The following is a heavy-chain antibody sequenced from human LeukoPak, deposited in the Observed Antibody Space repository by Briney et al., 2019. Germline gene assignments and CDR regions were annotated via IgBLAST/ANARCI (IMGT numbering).Heavy chain of an antibody. CDR3: ARRKSDYYGSGDYYFDY. CDR1: GYTFSGYY. J-gene: IGHJ4*02. Sequence: ASVKVSCKASGYTFSGYYLYWVRQAPGQGPEWMGWINPNSGGTNYAQKFQGRVTMTTYTSISTAYMELSRLRSDDTAVYYCARRKSDYYGSGDYYFDYWGQGTLVTVSS. D-gene: IGHD3-10*01. V-gene: IGHV1-2*02. CDR2: INPNSGGT.